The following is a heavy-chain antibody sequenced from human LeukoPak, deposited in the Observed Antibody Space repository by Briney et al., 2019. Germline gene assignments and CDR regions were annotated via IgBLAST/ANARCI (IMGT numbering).Heavy chain of an antibody. V-gene: IGHV1-18*01. CDR1: GYTLASYG. J-gene: IGHJ4*02. D-gene: IGHD2-2*01. CDR3: ARDSRHIVVVPAAIRFYY. Sequence: ASVKVSCKASGYTLASYGISWVRQATGQGLEWMGWISAYNGNTNYAQKLQGRVTMPTDTSTSTAYMELRSLRSDDTAVYYCARDSRHIVVVPAAIRFYYWGQGTLVTVSS. CDR2: ISAYNGNT.